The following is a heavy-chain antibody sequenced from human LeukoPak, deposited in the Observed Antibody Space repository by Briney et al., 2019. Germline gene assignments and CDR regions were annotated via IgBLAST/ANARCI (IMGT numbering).Heavy chain of an antibody. D-gene: IGHD3-10*01. CDR2: ISYDGSNK. Sequence: GGSLRLSCAASGITFSSYGMHWVRPAPGKGLEWVAVISYDGSNKYYADSVKGRFTISRDNSKNTLYLQMNSLRAEDTAVYYCASNSPTADGYYSFDYWGQGTLVTASS. V-gene: IGHV3-30*03. CDR1: GITFSSYG. J-gene: IGHJ4*02. CDR3: ASNSPTADGYYSFDY.